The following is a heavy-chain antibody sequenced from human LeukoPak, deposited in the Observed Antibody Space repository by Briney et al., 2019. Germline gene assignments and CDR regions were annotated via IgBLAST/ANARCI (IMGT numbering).Heavy chain of an antibody. CDR2: ISTSGGST. Sequence: GGSLRLSCAASGFTFSNYAMNWVRQAPGKGLEWVSVISTSGGSTYYADSVKGRFTISRDNSKNTLYLQMNSLRAEDAAVYYCAKEYSGNYYYFDYWGQGTRVTVSS. CDR3: AKEYSGNYYYFDY. V-gene: IGHV3-23*01. J-gene: IGHJ4*02. D-gene: IGHD1-26*01. CDR1: GFTFSNYA.